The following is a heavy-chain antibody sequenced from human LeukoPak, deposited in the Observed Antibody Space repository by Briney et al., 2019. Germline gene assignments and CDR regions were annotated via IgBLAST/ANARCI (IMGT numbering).Heavy chain of an antibody. J-gene: IGHJ4*02. CDR3: TTVRSY. CDR1: GFTFSNTW. Sequence: GGSLRLSCVASGFTFSNTWMNWVRQAPGKGLEWVGRIMTKTAGGATDYAATVKGRFTISRDDSKNTVYLQMNSLNTEDTAVYYCTTVRSYWGQGTLVTVSS. V-gene: IGHV3-15*01. CDR2: IMTKTAGGAT.